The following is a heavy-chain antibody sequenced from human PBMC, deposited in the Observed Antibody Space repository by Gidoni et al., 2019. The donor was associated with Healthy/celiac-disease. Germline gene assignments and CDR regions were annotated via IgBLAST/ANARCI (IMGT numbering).Heavy chain of an antibody. Sequence: QAQLQQWGAGRLKPSETLSLTCAVCGGSCSGYYWSWIRQPTGKGLEWIGQINHSGITNYNPSRIPNSNPSLKSRVTISVDTSKNQFSLKLSSVTAADTAVYYCAGSNWYFALWGRGTLVTVSS. CDR1: GGSCSGYY. CDR2: INHSGIT. CDR3: AGSNWYFAL. J-gene: IGHJ2*01. D-gene: IGHD1-26*01. V-gene: IGHV4-34*01.